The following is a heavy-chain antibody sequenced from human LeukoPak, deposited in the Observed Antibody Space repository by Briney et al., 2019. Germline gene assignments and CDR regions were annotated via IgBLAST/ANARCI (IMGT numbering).Heavy chain of an antibody. Sequence: SETLSLTCTVSGGSISSGSYYWSWIRQPAGKGLEWIGRIYTSGSTNYNPSLKSRVTISVDTSKNQFSLKLSSVTAADTAVYYCVRDPYYYDSSVGDWGQGTLVTVSS. V-gene: IGHV4-61*02. CDR2: IYTSGST. CDR3: VRDPYYYDSSVGD. CDR1: GGSISSGSYY. J-gene: IGHJ4*02. D-gene: IGHD3-22*01.